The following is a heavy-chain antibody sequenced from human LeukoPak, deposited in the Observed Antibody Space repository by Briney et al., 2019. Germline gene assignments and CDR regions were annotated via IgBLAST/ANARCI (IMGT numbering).Heavy chain of an antibody. CDR1: GGSISSYY. D-gene: IGHD3-3*01. CDR3: ARAGGYYDKPFDY. V-gene: IGHV4-59*08. CDR2: IYYSGST. Sequence: SETLSLTCTVSGGSISSYYWSWIRQPPGKGLEWIGYIYYSGSTNYNPSLKSRVTISVDTSKNQFSLKLSSVTAADTAVYYCARAGGYYDKPFDYWGQGTLVTVSS. J-gene: IGHJ4*02.